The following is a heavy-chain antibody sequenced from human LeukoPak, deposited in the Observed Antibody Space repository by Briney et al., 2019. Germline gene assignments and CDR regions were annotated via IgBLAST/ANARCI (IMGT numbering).Heavy chain of an antibody. CDR2: IYPADSDT. CDR3: VRPPVVRIDAGDV. CDR1: GYCFTSYW. Sequence: GESLKISCEASGYCFTSYWVSWVRQLPGKGLEWMGLIYPADSDTKYSPSFQGQVTISVDKSISTTFLEWSSVKASDTAIYYCVRPPVVRIDAGDVWGQGTMVTVSS. V-gene: IGHV5-51*01. J-gene: IGHJ3*01. D-gene: IGHD2-15*01.